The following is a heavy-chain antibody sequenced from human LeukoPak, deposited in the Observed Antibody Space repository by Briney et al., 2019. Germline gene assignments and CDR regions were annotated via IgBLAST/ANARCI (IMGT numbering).Heavy chain of an antibody. J-gene: IGHJ6*03. CDR3: ARTTRSSGYSINPLLYYYYMDV. CDR2: IYHSGST. CDR1: GGSISSGGYY. V-gene: IGHV4-30-2*02. D-gene: IGHD3-22*01. Sequence: SETLSLTCTVSGGSISSGGYYWSWIRQPPGKGLEWIGYIYHSGSTYYNPSLKSRVTISVDTSKNQFSLKLSSVTAADTAVYYCARTTRSSGYSINPLLYYYYMDVWGKGTTVTVSS.